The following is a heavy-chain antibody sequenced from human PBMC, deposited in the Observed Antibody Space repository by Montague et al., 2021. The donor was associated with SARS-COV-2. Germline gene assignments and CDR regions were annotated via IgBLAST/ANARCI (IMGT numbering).Heavy chain of an antibody. J-gene: IGHJ4*02. D-gene: IGHD3-3*01. CDR2: IFHSGST. CDR3: GRQKYDFWSGRFPDPFDS. Sequence: SETLSLTCTVSGGSITDINYYWGWIRQPPGKGLKWIGNIFHSGSTYYNPSLMSRVTISVDTSRNEFSLKVNSVTAADTAVYYWGRQKYDFWSGRFPDPFDSWGQGTLVTVSS. CDR1: GGSITDINYY. V-gene: IGHV4-39*01.